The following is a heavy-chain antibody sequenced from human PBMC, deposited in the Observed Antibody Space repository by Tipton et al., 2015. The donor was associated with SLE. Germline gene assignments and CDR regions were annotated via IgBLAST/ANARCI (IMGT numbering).Heavy chain of an antibody. CDR1: GFTFSTYA. V-gene: IGHV3-30*18. Sequence: RSLRLSCAASGFTFSTYAMHWVRQAPGKGLEWVAVIWYDGSNKYYADSVKGRFTISRDNSKNTLYLQMNSLRTEDTAVYYCAKQISPHYGMDVWGQGTTVTVSS. CDR3: AKQISPHYGMDV. J-gene: IGHJ6*02. CDR2: IWYDGSNK.